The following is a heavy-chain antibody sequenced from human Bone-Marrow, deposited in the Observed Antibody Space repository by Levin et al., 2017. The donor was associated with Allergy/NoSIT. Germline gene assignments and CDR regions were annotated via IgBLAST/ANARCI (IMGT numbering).Heavy chain of an antibody. CDR1: GYTFTNYA. D-gene: IGHD3-3*01. V-gene: IGHV7-4-1*02. CDR3: AKGRDFWSGYYAPPEV. CDR2: INTNNGNP. J-gene: IGHJ4*02. Sequence: ASVKVSCQASGYTFTNYAMNWVRQAPGQGLEWMGSINTNNGNPTYAQGFIGRFVLSLDTSVSTAYLQISRLKAEDTAVYYCAKGRDFWSGYYAPPEVWGQGTLVTVSS.